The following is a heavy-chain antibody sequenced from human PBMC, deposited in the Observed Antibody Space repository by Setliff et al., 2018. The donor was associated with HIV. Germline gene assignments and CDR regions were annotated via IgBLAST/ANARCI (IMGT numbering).Heavy chain of an antibody. D-gene: IGHD3-9*01. V-gene: IGHV3-23*01. Sequence: PGGSLRLSCVASGFRFRGHAMNWVRQAPGKGLEWVSVISGSGGSTFYADSVKGRFTISRDNSKNTLYLQMNSLRAEDTAVYYCVREGEYFDTIGHYLVRRFFDLWGQGTMVTVSS. J-gene: IGHJ3*01. CDR2: ISGSGGST. CDR3: VREGEYFDTIGHYLVRRFFDL. CDR1: GFRFRGHA.